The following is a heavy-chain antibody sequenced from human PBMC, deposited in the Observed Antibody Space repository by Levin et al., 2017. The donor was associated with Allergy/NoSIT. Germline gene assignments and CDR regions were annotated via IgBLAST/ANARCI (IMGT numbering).Heavy chain of an antibody. D-gene: IGHD2-15*01. Sequence: GSLRLSCAVYGGSFSGYYWSWIRQPPGKGLEWIGEINHSGSTNYNPSLKSRVTISVDTSKNQFSLKLSSVTAADTAVYYCARGQGVVAATFGMDVWGQGTTVTVSS. J-gene: IGHJ6*02. CDR3: ARGQGVVAATFGMDV. V-gene: IGHV4-34*01. CDR2: INHSGST. CDR1: GGSFSGYY.